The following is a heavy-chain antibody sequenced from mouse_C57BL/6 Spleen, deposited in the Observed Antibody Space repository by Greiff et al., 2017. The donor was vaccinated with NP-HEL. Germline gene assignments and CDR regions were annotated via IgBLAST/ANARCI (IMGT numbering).Heavy chain of an antibody. Sequence: QVQLQQSGAELVKPGASVKISCKASGYAFSSYWMNWVKQRPGKGLEWIGQIYPGDGDTNYNGKFKGKATLTADKSSSTAYMQLSSLTSEDSAVYFCARSGTGVYYAMDYWGQGTSVTVSS. CDR2: IYPGDGDT. J-gene: IGHJ4*01. CDR1: GYAFSSYW. D-gene: IGHD3-3*01. CDR3: ARSGTGVYYAMDY. V-gene: IGHV1-80*01.